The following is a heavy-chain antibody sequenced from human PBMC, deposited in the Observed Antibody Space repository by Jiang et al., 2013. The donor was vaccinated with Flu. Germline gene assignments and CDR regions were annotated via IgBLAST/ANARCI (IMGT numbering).Heavy chain of an antibody. Sequence: GAEVKKPGESLKISCKGSGYSFTTYWIGWVRQMPGKGLEWMGIINPGASATRYSPSFQGQVTISADKSISTAFLQWSSLKASDTAMYYCTIPAGATDKSDFDYWGQGPWSPSP. D-gene: IGHD5-12*01. CDR1: GYSFTTYW. CDR3: TIPAGATDKSDFDY. J-gene: IGHJ4*02. CDR2: INPGASAT. V-gene: IGHV5-51*03.